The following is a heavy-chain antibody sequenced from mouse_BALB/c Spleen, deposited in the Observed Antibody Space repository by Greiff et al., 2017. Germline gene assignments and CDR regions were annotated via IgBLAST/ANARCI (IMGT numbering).Heavy chain of an antibody. CDR2: IDPSDSYT. Sequence: QVQLQQPGAELVKPGASVKLSCKASGYTFTSYWMPWVKQRPGQGLEWIGEIDPSDSYTNYNQKFKGKATLTVDKSSSTAYMQLSSLTSEDSAVYYCARSHYYGSSYGAMDYWGQGTSVTVSS. CDR3: ARSHYYGSSYGAMDY. CDR1: GYTFTSYW. J-gene: IGHJ4*01. D-gene: IGHD1-1*01. V-gene: IGHV1-69*02.